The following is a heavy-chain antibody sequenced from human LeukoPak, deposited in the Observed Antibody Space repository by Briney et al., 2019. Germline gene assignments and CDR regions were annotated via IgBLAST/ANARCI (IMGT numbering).Heavy chain of an antibody. V-gene: IGHV3-74*01. CDR3: ARSTYYSSDWKAFDY. Sequence: GGSLRPSCAASGFSLSSYWMHWVRQAPGKGLVWVSRIYSDGSGTNYADSVKGRFTISRDNAKNTLYLQMNSVRAEDTAVYYCARSTYYSSDWKAFDYWGQGTLVTVSS. CDR2: IYSDGSGT. CDR1: GFSLSSYW. D-gene: IGHD6-25*01. J-gene: IGHJ4*02.